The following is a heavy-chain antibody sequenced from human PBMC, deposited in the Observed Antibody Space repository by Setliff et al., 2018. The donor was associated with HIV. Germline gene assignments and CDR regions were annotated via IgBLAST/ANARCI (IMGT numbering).Heavy chain of an antibody. CDR3: VRGVPLLPPHN. D-gene: IGHD2-21*02. CDR2: FYYGGST. Sequence: SETLSLTCSVSGDSIGTYYWNWIRQTPGKRLEWIGFFYYGGSTDYNPALKSRVTIVVDTSKSQFSLKLSSVTAADTAVFYCVRGVPLLPPHNWGQGTLVTVSS. CDR1: GDSIGTYY. J-gene: IGHJ4*02. V-gene: IGHV4-59*12.